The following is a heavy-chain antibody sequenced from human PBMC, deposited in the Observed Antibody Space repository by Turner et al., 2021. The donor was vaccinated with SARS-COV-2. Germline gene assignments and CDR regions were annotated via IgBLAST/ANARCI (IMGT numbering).Heavy chain of an antibody. D-gene: IGHD1-26*01. Sequence: LLAPCDYVVQPVGSLRLSCAASGFTFFLSGMHWVRQAPGKGLEWVAFRWNDGSNKYYADSMKGRFTISRDNSKNRLQLKMNRRNAKEKAVYYGVSNNGESSRGGLRTRGSHYFDYWGQGTLVTVSS. CDR1: GFTFFLSG. CDR2: RWNDGSNK. V-gene: IGHV3-30*02. CDR3: VSNNGESSRGGLRTRGSHYFDY. J-gene: IGHJ4*02.